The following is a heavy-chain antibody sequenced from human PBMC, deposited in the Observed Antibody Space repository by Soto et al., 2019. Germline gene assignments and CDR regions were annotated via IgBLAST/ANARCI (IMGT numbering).Heavy chain of an antibody. CDR3: ANLWRGTSYGMDV. D-gene: IGHD3-3*01. CDR2: TYYRSKWYN. CDR1: GDSVSSNSAA. J-gene: IGHJ6*02. Sequence: SQTLSLTCAISGDSVSSNSAAWNWIRQSPSRGLEWLGRTYYRSKWYNDYAVSVKGRFTISRDNAKNSLYLQMNSLRAEDTAAYYCANLWRGTSYGMDVWVQGTTVTVSS. V-gene: IGHV6-1*01.